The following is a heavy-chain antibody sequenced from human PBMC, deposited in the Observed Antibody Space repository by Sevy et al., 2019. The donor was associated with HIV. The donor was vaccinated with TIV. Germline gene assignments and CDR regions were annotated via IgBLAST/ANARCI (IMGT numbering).Heavy chain of an antibody. V-gene: IGHV3-30*18. D-gene: IGHD5-12*01. CDR2: ISYDGGTK. CDR3: AKDFSSGYGFRTSFGF. Sequence: GGSLRLSCAASGFIFSSYGMHWVRQAPGKGLEWVAIISYDGGTKYYAESMKGRFTSSRDNSKNTLYLEMNSLKAEDTTVYYCAKDFSSGYGFRTSFGFWGQGTLVTVSS. CDR1: GFIFSSYG. J-gene: IGHJ4*02.